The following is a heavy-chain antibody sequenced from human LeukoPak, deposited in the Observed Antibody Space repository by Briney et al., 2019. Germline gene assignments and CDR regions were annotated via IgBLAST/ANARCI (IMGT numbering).Heavy chain of an antibody. J-gene: IGHJ4*02. CDR2: IQYDGSNK. CDR1: GFTFTNYG. Sequence: GGSLRLSCAASGFTFTNYGMHWVRQAPGKGLDWVAFIQYDGSNKYYADSVKGRFTISRDNSKNTLYLQMNSLRAEDTAVYYCARDDNSYGYVSSFDYWGQGTLVTVSS. V-gene: IGHV3-30*02. D-gene: IGHD5-18*01. CDR3: ARDDNSYGYVSSFDY.